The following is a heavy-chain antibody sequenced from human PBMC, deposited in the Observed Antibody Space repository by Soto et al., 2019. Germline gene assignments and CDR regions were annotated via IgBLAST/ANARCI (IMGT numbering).Heavy chain of an antibody. V-gene: IGHV1-69*06. CDR2: IIPIFGTA. D-gene: IGHD6-13*01. J-gene: IGHJ6*02. CDR3: ARDLEIAAAGTPWDYYGMDV. CDR1: GGTFSSYA. Sequence: SSVQVSCKASGGTFSSYAISWVRQAPGQGLEWMGGIIPIFGTANYAQKFQGRVTITADKSTSTAYMELSSLRSEDTAVYYCARDLEIAAAGTPWDYYGMDVWGQGTTVTVSS.